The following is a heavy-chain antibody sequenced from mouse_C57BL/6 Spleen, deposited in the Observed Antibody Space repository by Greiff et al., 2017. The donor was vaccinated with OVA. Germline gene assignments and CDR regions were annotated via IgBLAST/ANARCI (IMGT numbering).Heavy chain of an antibody. CDR1: GYTFTDYY. D-gene: IGHD1-1*01. J-gene: IGHJ4*01. CDR3: ARSLYYGSSYLDY. CDR2: INPNNGGT. Sequence: VQLQQSGPELVKPGASVKISCKASGYTFTDYYMTWVKQSHGKSLEWIGDINPNNGGTSYNQKFKGKATLTVDTSSSTAYMELRSLTSEDSAVYYCARSLYYGSSYLDYWGQGTSVTVSS. V-gene: IGHV1-26*01.